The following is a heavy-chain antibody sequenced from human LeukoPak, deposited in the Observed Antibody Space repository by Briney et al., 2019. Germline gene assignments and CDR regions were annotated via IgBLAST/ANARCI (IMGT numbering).Heavy chain of an antibody. CDR1: GGSITNRNW. Sequence: SETLSLTCTISGGSITNRNWWSWVRQPPGKGLEGIGEIYHTGITKYSPSLKSRVTISVDKSKNQFSLNVTSVTAADTAIYYCARVFELGMNAVAIWGQGTMVTVSS. CDR3: ARVFELGMNAVAI. J-gene: IGHJ3*02. CDR2: IYHTGIT. V-gene: IGHV4-4*02. D-gene: IGHD7-27*01.